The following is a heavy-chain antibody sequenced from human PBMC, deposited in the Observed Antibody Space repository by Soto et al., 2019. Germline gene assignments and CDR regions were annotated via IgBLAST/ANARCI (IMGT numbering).Heavy chain of an antibody. Sequence: QVQLVQSGAEVKKPGASVKVSCKASGYTFTSYDINWVRQVTGQGLEWMGWMNPNSGNTGYAQKFQGRVTMTRNTSIRTAYMELSSLRSEETAVYYCATTLWDTDYYYYGMDVWGQGTTVTVSS. CDR1: GYTFTSYD. V-gene: IGHV1-8*01. CDR3: ATTLWDTDYYYYGMDV. J-gene: IGHJ6*02. CDR2: MNPNSGNT. D-gene: IGHD1-26*01.